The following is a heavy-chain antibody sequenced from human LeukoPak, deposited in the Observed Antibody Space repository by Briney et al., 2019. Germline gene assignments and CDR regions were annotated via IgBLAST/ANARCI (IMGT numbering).Heavy chain of an antibody. V-gene: IGHV3-23*01. D-gene: IGHD2-2*01. CDR2: ISGSGGST. CDR3: AKDPAAPDAFDI. CDR1: GFTFSSYA. J-gene: IGHJ3*02. Sequence: PGGPLRLSCAASGFTFSSYAMSGVRQAPGKGLEWASAISGSGGSTYYADSVKGRFTISRDNSKNTLYLQMNSLRAEDTAVYYCAKDPAAPDAFDIWGQGTMVTVSS.